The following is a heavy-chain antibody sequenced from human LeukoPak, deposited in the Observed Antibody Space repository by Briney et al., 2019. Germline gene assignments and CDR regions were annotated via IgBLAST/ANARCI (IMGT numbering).Heavy chain of an antibody. Sequence: SETLSLTCAVYGGSFSGYYWSWIRQPPGKGLEWIGEINQSGSTNYNPSLKSRVTISVDTSKNQFSLRLSSVTAADTAVYHCARGRGVVVPAPTHHNDYWGQGTLVTVSS. V-gene: IGHV4-34*01. CDR3: ARGRGVVVPAPTHHNDY. CDR1: GGSFSGYY. D-gene: IGHD2-2*01. CDR2: INQSGST. J-gene: IGHJ4*02.